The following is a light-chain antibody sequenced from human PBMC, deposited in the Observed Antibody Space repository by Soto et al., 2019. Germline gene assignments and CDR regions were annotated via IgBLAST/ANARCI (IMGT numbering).Light chain of an antibody. V-gene: IGKV1-5*03. CDR1: QSISTW. J-gene: IGKJ1*01. CDR2: KAS. CDR3: QQYNAFPWT. Sequence: DLQMTQSPSTLSASVGDRVTITCRASQSISTWLAWYQQKPGKAPNLLIYKASNLEGGVPSRFSGSGSGTEFTLTISSLQPDDFATYYCQQYNAFPWTFGQGTKVAIK.